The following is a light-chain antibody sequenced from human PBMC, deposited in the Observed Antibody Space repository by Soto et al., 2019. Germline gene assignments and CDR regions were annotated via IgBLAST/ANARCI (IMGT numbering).Light chain of an antibody. Sequence: DIQMTQSPSTLSASVGDRVTITCRASQTINNWFAWYQQKPEKAPKLLIYKASTLESGLPSRFIGSGFGAAFPLSFSTLQPDDFATYYCQQYNTYSFTFGPGAKVDIK. V-gene: IGKV1-5*03. CDR3: QQYNTYSFT. CDR2: KAS. CDR1: QTINNW. J-gene: IGKJ3*01.